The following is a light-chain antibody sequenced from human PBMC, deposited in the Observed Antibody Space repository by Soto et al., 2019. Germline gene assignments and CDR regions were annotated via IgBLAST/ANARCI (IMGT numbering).Light chain of an antibody. CDR3: QQSYTTPPT. CDR2: CTS. J-gene: IGKJ4*01. CDR1: QTIFYSSNNENY. Sequence: VIAPSPDILAASLAYSPTVNVKSRQTIFYSSNNENYLAWYQQRPGQPPRLLIFCTSNRESGVPERFSGSGSSTDFTLTISSLQAEDLAVYSCQQSYTTPPTFGGGTKVDI. V-gene: IGKV4-1*01.